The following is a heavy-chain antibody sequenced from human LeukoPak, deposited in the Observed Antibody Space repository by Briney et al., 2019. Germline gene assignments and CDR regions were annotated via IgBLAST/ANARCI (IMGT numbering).Heavy chain of an antibody. CDR3: AREGTRRDGYNY. Sequence: SETLSLTFTVSGGSISSYYWSWIRQPAGKGLEWTGRIYTSGSTNYDPSLKSRVTMSVDTSKNQFSLKLSSVTAADTAVYYCAREGTRRDGYNYWGQGTLVTVSS. CDR2: IYTSGST. V-gene: IGHV4-4*07. CDR1: GGSISSYY. J-gene: IGHJ4*02. D-gene: IGHD5-24*01.